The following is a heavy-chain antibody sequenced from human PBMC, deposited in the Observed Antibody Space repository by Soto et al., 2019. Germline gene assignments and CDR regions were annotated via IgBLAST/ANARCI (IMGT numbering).Heavy chain of an antibody. Sequence: QVQLQESGPGLVKPSGTLSLTCAVSGGSFTSNNGWTWVRQPPGQGLEWIGEIYRTGSTNYNPSLKSRVTISLDKSENQFSLKVTSLTAADTAVYSCASRDPGTSVDYWGQGTLVTVSS. D-gene: IGHD1-7*01. CDR1: GGSFTSNNG. V-gene: IGHV4-4*02. J-gene: IGHJ4*02. CDR2: IYRTGST. CDR3: ASRDPGTSVDY.